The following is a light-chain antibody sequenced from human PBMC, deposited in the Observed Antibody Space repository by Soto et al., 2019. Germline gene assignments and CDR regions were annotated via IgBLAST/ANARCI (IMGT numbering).Light chain of an antibody. CDR2: WDS. Sequence: SYELTQPLSVSVALGQTARITCGGNNIGSKNVHWYQQQPGQAPVLVIYWDSNRPSGIPERFSGSNSGNTATLTISGAQAGDEADYYCQVWDSSTAKWVFGGGTQLTVL. CDR3: QVWDSSTAKWV. CDR1: NIGSKN. J-gene: IGLJ3*02. V-gene: IGLV3-9*01.